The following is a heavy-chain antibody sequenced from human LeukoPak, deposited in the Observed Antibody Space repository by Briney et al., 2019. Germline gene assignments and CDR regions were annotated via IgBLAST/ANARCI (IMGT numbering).Heavy chain of an antibody. D-gene: IGHD2-21*02. J-gene: IGHJ4*02. CDR1: GGSISSGGYY. CDR2: IYYSGST. CDR3: AREGGYCGGDCYSDY. V-gene: IGHV4-31*03. Sequence: PSETLSLTCTVSGGSISSGGYYWSWIRQHPGKSLEWIGYIYYSGSTFYNPSLKSRITISVDTSKDQFSLKLNSVTAADTAVYYCAREGGYCGGDCYSDYWGQGTLVTVSS.